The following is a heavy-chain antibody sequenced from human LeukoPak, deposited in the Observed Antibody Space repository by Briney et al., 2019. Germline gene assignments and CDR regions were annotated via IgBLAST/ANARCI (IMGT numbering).Heavy chain of an antibody. Sequence: PGGSLRLSCAASEFTFSSYAMNWVRQAPGKGLEWVSYISTSSGTIYYADSVKGRFTISRDNAKNSLYLQMNSLRAEDTALYYCAREILTGYAFDIWGQGTMVTVSS. CDR2: ISTSSGTI. V-gene: IGHV3-48*01. CDR1: EFTFSSYA. D-gene: IGHD7-27*01. J-gene: IGHJ3*02. CDR3: AREILTGYAFDI.